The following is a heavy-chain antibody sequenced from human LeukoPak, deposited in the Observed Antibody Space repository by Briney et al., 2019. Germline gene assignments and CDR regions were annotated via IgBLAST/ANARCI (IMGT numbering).Heavy chain of an antibody. CDR1: GGSISSYY. CDR2: IYYSGST. J-gene: IGHJ4*02. Sequence: SETLSLTCTVSGGSISSYYWSWIRQPPGKGLEWIGYIYYSGSTNYNPSLKSRVTISVDTSKNQFSPKLSSVTAADTAVYYCARGRQWLVPYYFDYWGQGTLVTVSS. CDR3: ARGRQWLVPYYFDY. D-gene: IGHD6-19*01. V-gene: IGHV4-59*01.